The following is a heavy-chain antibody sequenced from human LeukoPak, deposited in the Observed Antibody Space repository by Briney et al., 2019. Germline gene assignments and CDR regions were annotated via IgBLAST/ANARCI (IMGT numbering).Heavy chain of an antibody. Sequence: SETLSLTCTVSGGSISSSSYYWGWIRQPPGKGLEWIGSIYYSGSTYYNPSLKSRVTISVDTSKNQFSLKLSSVTAADTAVYCCARQFIAAAGILVRDVDYWGQGTLVTVSS. CDR1: GGSISSSSYY. J-gene: IGHJ4*02. CDR2: IYYSGST. CDR3: ARQFIAAAGILVRDVDY. D-gene: IGHD6-13*01. V-gene: IGHV4-39*01.